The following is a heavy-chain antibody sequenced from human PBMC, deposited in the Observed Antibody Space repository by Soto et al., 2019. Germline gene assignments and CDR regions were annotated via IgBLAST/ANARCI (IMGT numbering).Heavy chain of an antibody. Sequence: GESLKISCKGSGYSFTNYWIHWVRQMAGKGLEWMGRIDPDDSYTNYSPSFQGHVTISVDKSISTAYLQWSSLQASDTAIYYCASLPPPNSCSGSTCSGYWGQGTLVTVSS. CDR2: IDPDDSYT. CDR3: ASLPPPNSCSGSTCSGY. V-gene: IGHV5-10-1*01. CDR1: GYSFTNYW. J-gene: IGHJ4*02. D-gene: IGHD1-26*01.